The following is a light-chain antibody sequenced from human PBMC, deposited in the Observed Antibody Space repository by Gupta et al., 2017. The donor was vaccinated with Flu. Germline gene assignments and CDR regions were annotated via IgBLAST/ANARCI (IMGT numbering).Light chain of an antibody. Sequence: QMTQSPSSLSASVGDSVTITCRASQSVSNYLNWYQKKPGKAPKLLIDAASSLQSGVPSRFSGSGSETVFTLTISSLQPEDFATYFCQQSYKSSYTFGQGTNLEIK. V-gene: IGKV1-39*01. CDR3: QQSYKSSYT. CDR1: QSVSNY. J-gene: IGKJ2*01. CDR2: AAS.